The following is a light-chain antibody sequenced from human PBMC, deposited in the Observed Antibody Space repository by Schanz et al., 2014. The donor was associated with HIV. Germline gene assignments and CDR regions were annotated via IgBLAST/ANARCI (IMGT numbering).Light chain of an antibody. CDR1: SSNIGNNY. CDR2: DNN. CDR3: ATWDRTLSAVV. Sequence: QSVLTQPPSVSAAPGQKVTISCSGSSSNIGNNYVSWYQQLPGTAPKLLIYDNNKRPSGIPDRFSGSKSGTSATLAIVGLQTGDEADYYCATWDRTLSAVVFGGGTKLTVL. J-gene: IGLJ2*01. V-gene: IGLV1-51*01.